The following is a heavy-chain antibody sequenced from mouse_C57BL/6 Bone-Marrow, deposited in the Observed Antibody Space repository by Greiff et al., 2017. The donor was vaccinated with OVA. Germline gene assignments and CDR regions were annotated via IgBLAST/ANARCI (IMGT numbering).Heavy chain of an antibody. Sequence: VKLQQPGAELVKPGASVKMSCKASGYTFTSYWITWVKQRPGQGLEWIGDIYPGSGSTNYNEKFKSKATLTVDTSSSTAYMQLSSLTSEDAAVYYCARNGYYAGAYWGQGTLVTVSA. CDR1: GYTFTSYW. CDR2: IYPGSGST. V-gene: IGHV1-55*01. CDR3: ARNGYYAGAY. J-gene: IGHJ3*01. D-gene: IGHD2-3*01.